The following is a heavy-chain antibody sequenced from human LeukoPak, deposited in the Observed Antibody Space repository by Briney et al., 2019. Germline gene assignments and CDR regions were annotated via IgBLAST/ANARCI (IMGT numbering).Heavy chain of an antibody. Sequence: ASVKVSCKASGYTFTGYYMHWVRQAPGQGLEWMGWINPNSGGTNYAQKFQGRVTMTRDTSISTAYMELSRLRSDDTAVYYCARGESRVDTAMAPWYWGQGTLVTVSS. CDR1: GYTFTGYY. V-gene: IGHV1-2*02. CDR3: ARGESRVDTAMAPWY. CDR2: INPNSGGT. J-gene: IGHJ4*02. D-gene: IGHD5-18*01.